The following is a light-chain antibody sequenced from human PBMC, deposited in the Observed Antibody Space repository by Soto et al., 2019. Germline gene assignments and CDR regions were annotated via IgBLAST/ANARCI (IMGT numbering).Light chain of an antibody. CDR1: QSVNIH. Sequence: EIVMTQSPATLSVSPGERATLSCRASQSVNIHLAWYQQKPGQAPRLLIYGASARATGIPAKFSGSGSGTEFTLTISSLQSEDFAVYYCQQYNKWPRTVGQGTKVDIK. CDR3: QQYNKWPRT. J-gene: IGKJ1*01. V-gene: IGKV3D-15*01. CDR2: GAS.